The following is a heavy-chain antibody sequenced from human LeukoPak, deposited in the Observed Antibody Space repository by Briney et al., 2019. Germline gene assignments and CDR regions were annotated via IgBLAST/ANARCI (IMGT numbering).Heavy chain of an antibody. D-gene: IGHD3-22*01. V-gene: IGHV3-23*01. Sequence: GGSLRLSCTASGFTFSSYAMSWVRQAPGKGLEWVSAISGRGGSAYYADSVKGRFTISRDNSKNTLYLQMNSLRAEDTAVYYCATPIVPPVGYYELGAFDIWGQGTMVTVSS. J-gene: IGHJ3*02. CDR2: ISGRGGSA. CDR1: GFTFSSYA. CDR3: ATPIVPPVGYYELGAFDI.